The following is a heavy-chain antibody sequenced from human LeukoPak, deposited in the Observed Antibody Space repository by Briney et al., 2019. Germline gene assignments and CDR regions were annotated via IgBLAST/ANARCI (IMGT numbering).Heavy chain of an antibody. CDR2: IYYSGST. V-gene: IGHV4-34*01. CDR3: ARDLLGGSSSPPFDP. J-gene: IGHJ5*02. D-gene: IGHD6-13*01. CDR1: GGSFSGYY. Sequence: SETLSLTCAVYGGSFSGYYWSWIRQPPGKGLEWIGSIYYSGSTYYNPSLKSRVTISVDTSKNQFSLKLSSVTAADTAVYYCARDLLGGSSSPPFDPWGQGTLVTVSS.